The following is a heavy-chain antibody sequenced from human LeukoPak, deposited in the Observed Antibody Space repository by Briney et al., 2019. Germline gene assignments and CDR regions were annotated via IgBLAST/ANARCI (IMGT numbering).Heavy chain of an antibody. Sequence: GGSLRLSCAASGFTFSTYWMSWVRQAPGKGLEWMASLKQDGSEKHYVDSVKGRFTISRDNAKNSLYLQMNSLRAEDTAVYYCARYGYNSALDYWGQGTLVTVSS. V-gene: IGHV3-7*04. CDR3: ARYGYNSALDY. J-gene: IGHJ4*02. CDR2: LKQDGSEK. CDR1: GFTFSTYW. D-gene: IGHD6-19*01.